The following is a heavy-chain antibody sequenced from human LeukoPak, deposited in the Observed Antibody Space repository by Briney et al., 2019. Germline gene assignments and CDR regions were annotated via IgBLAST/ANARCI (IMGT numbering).Heavy chain of an antibody. Sequence: GGSLRLSCAASGFTFNNYTMSWVRQAPGKGLEWVSTISRSGGSTYYADSVKGRFTISRDNSKNMLYLQMNSLRAEDTAVYYCAKDQDWPTAMIANWGQGTLVTVSS. CDR2: ISRSGGST. J-gene: IGHJ4*02. V-gene: IGHV3-23*01. CDR3: AKDQDWPTAMIAN. CDR1: GFTFNNYT. D-gene: IGHD5-18*01.